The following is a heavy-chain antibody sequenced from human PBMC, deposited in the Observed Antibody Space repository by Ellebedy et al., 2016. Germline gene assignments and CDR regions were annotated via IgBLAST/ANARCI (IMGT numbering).Heavy chain of an antibody. Sequence: ASVKVSCKASGGTFTGFAISWVRQAPGQGLEWMGRIIPLVGIANYAQKFQDRVTITADKSTTTAYLELSSLKSEDSAVYYCARDPRIEGVVTSVGGWSPYHFGLDVWGQGTTVTVSS. J-gene: IGHJ6*02. D-gene: IGHD2-21*02. CDR2: IIPLVGIA. CDR1: GGTFTGFA. V-gene: IGHV1-69*04. CDR3: ARDPRIEGVVTSVGGWSPYHFGLDV.